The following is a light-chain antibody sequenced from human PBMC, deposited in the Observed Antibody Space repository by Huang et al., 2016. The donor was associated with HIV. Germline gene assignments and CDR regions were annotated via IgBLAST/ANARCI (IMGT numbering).Light chain of an antibody. Sequence: EIVLTQSPATLSLSPGERATLSCGASQSLSSSNLAWYQQEPGLAPRLLIYDASNRATGSPDRFSGSGSGTDFTLTISRLEPEDFAVYYCQQYGSSPLTFGGGTKVEIK. CDR3: QQYGSSPLT. CDR2: DAS. V-gene: IGKV3D-20*01. CDR1: QSLSSSN. J-gene: IGKJ4*01.